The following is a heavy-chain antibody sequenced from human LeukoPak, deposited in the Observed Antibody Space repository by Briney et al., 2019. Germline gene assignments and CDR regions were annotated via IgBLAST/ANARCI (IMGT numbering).Heavy chain of an antibody. Sequence: GGSLRLSCAASGFTFSSYWMHWVRQAPGKGLVWVSRINSDGSSTSYADSVKGRFTISRDNAKNTLYLQMNSLRAEDTAVYYCAKAKRYYYDSSGYYYYYFDYWGQGTLVTVSS. CDR3: AKAKRYYYDSSGYYYYYFDY. D-gene: IGHD3-22*01. V-gene: IGHV3-74*01. CDR2: INSDGSST. CDR1: GFTFSSYW. J-gene: IGHJ4*02.